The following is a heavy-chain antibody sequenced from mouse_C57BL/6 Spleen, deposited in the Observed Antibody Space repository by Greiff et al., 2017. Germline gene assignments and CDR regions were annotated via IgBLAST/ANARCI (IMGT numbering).Heavy chain of an antibody. CDR3: AGVYYGSSSGAMDY. V-gene: IGHV1-81*01. CDR1: GYTFTSYG. Sequence: VQLQQSGAELARPGASVKLSCKASGYTFTSYGISWVKQRTGQGLEWIGEIYPRSGNTYYNEKFKGKATLTADKSSSTAYMELRSLTSEDSAVYFCAGVYYGSSSGAMDYWGQEPQSPSPQ. D-gene: IGHD1-1*01. CDR2: IYPRSGNT. J-gene: IGHJ4*01.